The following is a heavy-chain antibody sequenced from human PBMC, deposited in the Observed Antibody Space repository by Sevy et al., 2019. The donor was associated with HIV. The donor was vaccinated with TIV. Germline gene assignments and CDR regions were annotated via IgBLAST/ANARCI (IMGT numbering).Heavy chain of an antibody. V-gene: IGHV3-7*03. J-gene: IGHJ4*02. D-gene: IGHD6-6*01. CDR3: ARGSPPYNSTFSSSYV. CDR1: GFKFNNYW. Sequence: GGSLRLSCAASGFKFNNYWMNWVRQAPGKGLEWVAKINQDGSAKYYVDSVKGQFTISRDNAKNSRYLQMNSLRADDTAVYYCARGSPPYNSTFSSSYVWGQGTLVTVS. CDR2: INQDGSAK.